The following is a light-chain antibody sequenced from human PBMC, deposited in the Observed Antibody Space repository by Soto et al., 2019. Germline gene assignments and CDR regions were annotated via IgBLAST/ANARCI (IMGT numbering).Light chain of an antibody. V-gene: IGKV3-20*01. CDR2: GAS. J-gene: IGKJ1*01. CDR1: QSVSSNY. Sequence: EIVLTQSPGTLSLSPGERATLSCRASQSVSSNYLAWYQHKPGQAPRLLIYGASSRATGVPDRFSGSGSGTDFTLTISRLEPEDFVVYYCQQYGSSPRTFGQWTKVEIK. CDR3: QQYGSSPRT.